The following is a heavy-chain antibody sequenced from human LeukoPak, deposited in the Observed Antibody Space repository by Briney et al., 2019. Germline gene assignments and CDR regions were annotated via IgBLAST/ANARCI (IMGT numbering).Heavy chain of an antibody. J-gene: IGHJ3*02. CDR2: INPNSGGT. D-gene: IGHD2-15*01. CDR1: GYTFTGYY. V-gene: IGHV1-2*02. Sequence: ASVKVSCKASGYTFTGYYMHWVRQAPGQGLEWMGWINPNSGGTNYAQKFQGRVTMTRDTSISTAYMELSRLRSDDTAVYYCAREGYCSGGSCNDAFDIWAKGQWSPSLQ. CDR3: AREGYCSGGSCNDAFDI.